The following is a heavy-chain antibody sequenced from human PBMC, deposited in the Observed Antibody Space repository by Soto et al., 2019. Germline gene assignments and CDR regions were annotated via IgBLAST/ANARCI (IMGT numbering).Heavy chain of an antibody. Sequence: QVQLQESGPGLVKPSETLSLTCTVSGGSISSYYWSWIRQPPGKGLEWIGYIYYSGSTNYNPSLKSRVTISVDTSKNQFSLKLSSVTAADTAVYYCARVDIVVVVAAISYYYYYMDVWGKGTPVTVSS. D-gene: IGHD2-15*01. V-gene: IGHV4-59*01. CDR2: IYYSGST. CDR3: ARVDIVVVVAAISYYYYYMDV. J-gene: IGHJ6*03. CDR1: GGSISSYY.